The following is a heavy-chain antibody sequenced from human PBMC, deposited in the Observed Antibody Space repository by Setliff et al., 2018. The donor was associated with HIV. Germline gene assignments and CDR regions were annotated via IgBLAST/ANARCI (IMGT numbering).Heavy chain of an antibody. Sequence: PGESLKISCKASGYSFTSHWVAWVRQTAGKGLEWMGIIYPDDSDTRYSQAFQGQVTISVDKSISTAYLQWSSLKASDTAMYYCARLGYYHFWSGPEGYMDVWGKGTTVNVSS. CDR1: GYSFTSHW. D-gene: IGHD3-3*01. V-gene: IGHV5-51*01. CDR3: ARLGYYHFWSGPEGYMDV. CDR2: IYPDDSDT. J-gene: IGHJ6*03.